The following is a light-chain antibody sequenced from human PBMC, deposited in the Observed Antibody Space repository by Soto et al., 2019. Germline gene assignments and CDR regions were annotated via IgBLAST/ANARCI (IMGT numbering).Light chain of an antibody. CDR2: WAS. V-gene: IGKV4-1*01. Sequence: DIVMTQFPDSLAVSLGERATINCKSRQTVLDSSNNKDYLTWYQQKPGQTPKLLIYWASTREFGVPDRFSGSGSGTDFTLTISSLQAEDVAVYYCQQYYTTPRTFGHGTKVDI. J-gene: IGKJ1*01. CDR1: QTVLDSSNNKDY. CDR3: QQYYTTPRT.